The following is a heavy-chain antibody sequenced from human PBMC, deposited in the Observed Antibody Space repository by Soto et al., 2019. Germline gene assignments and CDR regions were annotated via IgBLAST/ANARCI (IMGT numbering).Heavy chain of an antibody. Sequence: SETLSLTCAVSGGSISSSNWWSWVRQPPGKGLEWIGEIYHSGSTNYNPSLKSRVTISVDKSKNQFSLKLSSVTAEDTAVYYCATLSPRYLGGMDVWGQGTTVTVSS. J-gene: IGHJ6*02. V-gene: IGHV4-4*02. CDR3: ATLSPRYLGGMDV. CDR2: IYHSGST. D-gene: IGHD1-20*01. CDR1: GGSISSSNW.